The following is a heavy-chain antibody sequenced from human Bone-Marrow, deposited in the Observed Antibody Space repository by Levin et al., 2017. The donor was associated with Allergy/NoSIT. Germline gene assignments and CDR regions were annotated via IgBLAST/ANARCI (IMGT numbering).Heavy chain of an antibody. CDR1: GGSISSGDYY. J-gene: IGHJ6*02. V-gene: IGHV4-30-4*01. D-gene: IGHD4-11*01. Sequence: LRLSCTVSGGSISSGDYYWNWIRQPPGKGLEWIAYIHYSGSTYSNPSLKRRVAISIDTSKNQFSLKLNSVTAADTAVYYGARNSPDYSNALDVWGQGTAVTVSS. CDR2: IHYSGST. CDR3: ARNSPDYSNALDV.